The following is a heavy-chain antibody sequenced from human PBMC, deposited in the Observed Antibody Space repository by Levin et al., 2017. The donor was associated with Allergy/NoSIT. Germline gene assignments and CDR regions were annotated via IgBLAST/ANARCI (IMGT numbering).Heavy chain of an antibody. CDR3: ARESPSEGGMDV. Sequence: KPSETLSLTCAVSGGSLSSNNWWNWVRQPPGKGLEWIGEIYHSGSTNYNPSLKSRVTMSVDKSKNQFSLKLSSVTAADTAVYYCARESPSEGGMDVWGQGTTVTVSS. CDR1: GGSLSSNNW. V-gene: IGHV4-4*02. CDR2: IYHSGST. J-gene: IGHJ6*02.